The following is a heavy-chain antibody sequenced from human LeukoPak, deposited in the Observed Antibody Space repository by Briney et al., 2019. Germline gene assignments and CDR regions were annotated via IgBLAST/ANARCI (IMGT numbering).Heavy chain of an antibody. D-gene: IGHD5-24*01. J-gene: IGHJ4*02. Sequence: AQSLKISCKGLGYSFSSYWNACVRQRPGKGLGWMGIIYPGGSETRYDPSFQGQVTISADSSTSTAYLQWSSLRASDTAMYYCARASRDGYNQNFDHWGQGTLVTVSS. CDR2: IYPGGSET. V-gene: IGHV5-51*01. CDR1: GYSFSSYW. CDR3: ARASRDGYNQNFDH.